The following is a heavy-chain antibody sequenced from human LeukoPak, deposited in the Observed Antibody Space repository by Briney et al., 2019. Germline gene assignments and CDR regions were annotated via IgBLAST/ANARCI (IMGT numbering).Heavy chain of an antibody. CDR3: ARGGSYLSAFDI. CDR1: GFTFSNFA. V-gene: IGHV3-53*01. D-gene: IGHD1-26*01. J-gene: IGHJ3*02. Sequence: GGSLRLSCAASGFTFSNFAMSWVRQAPGKGLEWVSIIYSGGSTFYADSVKGRFTISRDNSKNTLYLQMNSLRAEDTAVYYCARGGSYLSAFDIWGQGTMVTVSS. CDR2: IYSGGST.